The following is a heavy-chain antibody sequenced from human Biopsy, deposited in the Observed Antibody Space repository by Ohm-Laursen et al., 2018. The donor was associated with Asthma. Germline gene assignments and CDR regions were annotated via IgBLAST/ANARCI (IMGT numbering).Heavy chain of an antibody. Sequence: GTLSLTCTVSGGSIRSHDWTWIRLPPGRGLEYIGDVSHTGSTNYNPSLKSRVTMSLDTSKSQFSLRLTSVTPADTAVYYCARLADCSGGACYSYGWFDPWGQGTRVTVSS. V-gene: IGHV4-59*11. J-gene: IGHJ5*02. CDR2: VSHTGST. CDR1: GGSIRSHD. CDR3: ARLADCSGGACYSYGWFDP. D-gene: IGHD2-15*01.